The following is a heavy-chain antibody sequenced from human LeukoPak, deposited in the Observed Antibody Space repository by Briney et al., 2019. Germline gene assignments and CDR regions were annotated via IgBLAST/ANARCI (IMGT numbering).Heavy chain of an antibody. J-gene: IGHJ4*02. D-gene: IGHD5-18*01. Sequence: GGALRLSCAASGFTLSTDVMTWVRQPPGKGLDWDSGVSGSGGSTSHIDSAKGRFTISRENSKNTLSVQMNSLRAEDTAVYYCAKDGPWIQLWFDYWGQGTLVTVSS. V-gene: IGHV3-23*01. CDR1: GFTLSTDV. CDR2: VSGSGGST. CDR3: AKDGPWIQLWFDY.